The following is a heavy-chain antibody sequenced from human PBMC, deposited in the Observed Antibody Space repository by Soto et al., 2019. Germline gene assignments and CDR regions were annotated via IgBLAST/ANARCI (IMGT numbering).Heavy chain of an antibody. CDR1: GYTFTTYG. V-gene: IGHV1-18*04. CDR3: ARTPRAQMIVLEAVTRFDY. D-gene: IGHD2-15*01. Sequence: WASVKVSCKASGYTFTTYGFNWVRQAPGQGLEWMGWISPYNGDTNYAQNFQGRVTLTTDTSTSTAYMELRSLTSDDTAVYYCARTPRAQMIVLEAVTRFDYWGQGTLVTVSS. J-gene: IGHJ4*02. CDR2: ISPYNGDT.